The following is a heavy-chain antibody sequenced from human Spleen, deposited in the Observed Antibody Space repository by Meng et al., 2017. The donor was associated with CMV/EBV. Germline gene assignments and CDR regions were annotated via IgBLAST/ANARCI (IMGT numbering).Heavy chain of an antibody. CDR1: GFVFSAYS. CDR3: ARGEGGARNWFHP. CDR2: ISFDGSNK. V-gene: IGHV3-30-3*01. D-gene: IGHD1-26*01. Sequence: GGSLRLSCAASGFVFSAYSMHWVRQAPGKGLEWVAVISFDGSNKYYADSLKGRLTISRDNSGNTLYLQMNTVRPEDTAVYYCARGEGGARNWFHPWGQGTLVTVSS. J-gene: IGHJ5*02.